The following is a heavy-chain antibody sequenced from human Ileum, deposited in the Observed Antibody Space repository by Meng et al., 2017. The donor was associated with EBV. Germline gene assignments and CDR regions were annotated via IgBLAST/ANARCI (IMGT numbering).Heavy chain of an antibody. Sequence: QVQLVQSGSVLKKPGASVKVSCKASGYTFTRYAINWVRQAPGQGLEWMGWINTHTGNPTYGQGFTGRFVLSSDTSVSTANLQISSLKAEDTAVYYCGTLKYTSGFYGPAYWGQGALVTVSS. D-gene: IGHD6-19*01. J-gene: IGHJ4*02. V-gene: IGHV7-4-1*02. CDR2: INTHTGNP. CDR3: GTLKYTSGFYGPAY. CDR1: GYTFTRYA.